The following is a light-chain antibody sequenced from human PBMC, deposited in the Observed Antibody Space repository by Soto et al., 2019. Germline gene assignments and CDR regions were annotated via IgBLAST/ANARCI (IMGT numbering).Light chain of an antibody. Sequence: CTGXSSDAGNYNFVSWYQQHPGKAPKVIIYEDSTRPSGVSNRISGSKSGNTASLTISGLQAEDEADYYCCSYAGSSTSWVFGGGTKLTVL. V-gene: IGLV2-23*01. CDR3: CSYAGSSTSWV. J-gene: IGLJ3*02. CDR1: SSDAGNYNF. CDR2: EDS.